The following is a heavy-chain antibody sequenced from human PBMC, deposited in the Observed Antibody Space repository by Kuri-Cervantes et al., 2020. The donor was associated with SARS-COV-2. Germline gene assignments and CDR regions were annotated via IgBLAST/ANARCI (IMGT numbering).Heavy chain of an antibody. CDR2: ISSSGSTI. Sequence: GGSLRLSCTASGFTFSSYSMNWVRQAPGKGLEWVSYISSSGSTIYYADSVKGRFTISRDSAKNSLYLQMNSLRAEDTAVYYCASPGGIVSGPGAFDIWGQGTMVTVSS. V-gene: IGHV3-48*04. CDR1: GFTFSSYS. J-gene: IGHJ3*02. D-gene: IGHD3-10*01. CDR3: ASPGGIVSGPGAFDI.